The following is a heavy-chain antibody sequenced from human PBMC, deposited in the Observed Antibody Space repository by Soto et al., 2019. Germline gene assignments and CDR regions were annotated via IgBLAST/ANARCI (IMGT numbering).Heavy chain of an antibody. D-gene: IGHD3-22*01. Sequence: EVQLVESGGGLVQPGGSLRLSCSASGFTFSSYGMHWVRQAPGKGLEYVSGISSSGDNTKYADPVKGRFTISRDNSKNTLILQMNSLRAEDTAVYYCVKGPALYDSSSFDSWGQGTLVTVS. CDR1: GFTFSSYG. CDR2: ISSSGDNT. J-gene: IGHJ4*02. CDR3: VKGPALYDSSSFDS. V-gene: IGHV3-64D*06.